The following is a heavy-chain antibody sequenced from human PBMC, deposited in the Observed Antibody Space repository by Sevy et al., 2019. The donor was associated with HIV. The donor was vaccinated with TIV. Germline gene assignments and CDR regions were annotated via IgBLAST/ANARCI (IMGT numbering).Heavy chain of an antibody. J-gene: IGHJ6*02. D-gene: IGHD1-26*01. CDR1: GFTFSSYG. CDR2: ISYDGSNK. Sequence: GGSLRLSCAASGFTFSSYGMHWVRQAPGKGLEWVAVISYDGSNKYYADSVKGRFTISRDNSKNTLYLRMNSLRAEDTAVYYCAKYGVGATIYYYGMDVWGQGTTVTVSS. CDR3: AKYGVGATIYYYGMDV. V-gene: IGHV3-30*18.